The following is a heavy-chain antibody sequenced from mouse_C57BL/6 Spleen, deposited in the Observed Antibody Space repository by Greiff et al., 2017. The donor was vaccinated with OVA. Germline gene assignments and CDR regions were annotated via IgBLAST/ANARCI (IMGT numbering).Heavy chain of an antibody. CDR2: IDPETGGT. J-gene: IGHJ2*01. CDR1: GYTFTDYE. D-gene: IGHD3-1*01. V-gene: IGHV1-15*01. Sequence: QVQLQQSGAELVRPGASVTLSCKASGYTFTDYEMHWVKQTPVHGLEWIGAIDPETGGTAYTQKFKGKAILTAAKSSSTAYMELRSLTSEDSAVYYGTRAGYAYWGQGTTLTVSA. CDR3: TRAGYAY.